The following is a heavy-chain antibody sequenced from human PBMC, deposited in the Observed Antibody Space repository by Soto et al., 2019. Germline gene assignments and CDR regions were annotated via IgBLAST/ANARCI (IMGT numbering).Heavy chain of an antibody. D-gene: IGHD3-9*01. J-gene: IGHJ4*02. V-gene: IGHV3-21*01. Sequence: GSLRLSCAASGFTFSSYSMNWVRQAPGKGLEWVSSISSSSSYIYYADSVKGRFTISRDNAKNSLYLQMNSLRAEDTAVYYCASHLHYDILTGYYQKWGQGTLVTVSS. CDR3: ASHLHYDILTGYYQK. CDR2: ISSSSSYI. CDR1: GFTFSSYS.